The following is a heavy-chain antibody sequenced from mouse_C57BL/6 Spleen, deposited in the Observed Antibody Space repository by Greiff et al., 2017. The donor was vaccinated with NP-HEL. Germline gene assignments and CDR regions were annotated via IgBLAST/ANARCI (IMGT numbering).Heavy chain of an antibody. CDR2: IDPETGGT. CDR3: TREGRGQAWFAY. Sequence: QVQLKQSGAELVRPGASVTLSCKASGYTFTDYEMHWVKQTPVHGLEWIGAIDPETGGTAYNQKFKGKAILTADKSSSTAYMELRSLTSEDSAVYYCTREGRGQAWFAYWGQGTLVTVSA. J-gene: IGHJ3*01. D-gene: IGHD3-3*01. V-gene: IGHV1-15*01. CDR1: GYTFTDYE.